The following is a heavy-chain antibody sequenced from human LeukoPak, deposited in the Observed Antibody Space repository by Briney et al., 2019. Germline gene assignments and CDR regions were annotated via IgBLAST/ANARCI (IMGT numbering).Heavy chain of an antibody. D-gene: IGHD4-17*01. CDR2: IKSKTDGGTT. V-gene: IGHV3-15*01. J-gene: IGHJ6*03. Sequence: GGSLRLSCAASGFTFSSYSMNWVRQAPGKGLEWVGRIKSKTDGGTTDYAAPVKGRFTISRDDSKNTLYLQMNSLKTEDTAVYYCTTMGTVTTRFFYYYYYMDVWGKGTTVTVSS. CDR1: GFTFSSYS. CDR3: TTMGTVTTRFFYYYYYMDV.